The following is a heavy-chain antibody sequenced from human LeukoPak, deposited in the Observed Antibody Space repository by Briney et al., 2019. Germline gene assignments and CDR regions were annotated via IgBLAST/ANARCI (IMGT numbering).Heavy chain of an antibody. D-gene: IGHD7-27*01. Sequence: ASVKVSCKASGYTFTSYDINWVRQATGQGLEWMGYMNPNSGNTGYAQKFQGRVTITIDTSISTAYMELSSLRVEDTAVYYCARDLAWGAFDYWGQGTLVTVSS. CDR2: MNPNSGNT. CDR3: ARDLAWGAFDY. J-gene: IGHJ4*02. V-gene: IGHV1-8*03. CDR1: GYTFTSYD.